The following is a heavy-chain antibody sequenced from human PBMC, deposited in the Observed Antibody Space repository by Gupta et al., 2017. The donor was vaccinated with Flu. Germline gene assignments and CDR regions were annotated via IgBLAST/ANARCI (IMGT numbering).Heavy chain of an antibody. V-gene: IGHV3-7*01. CDR3: ARNRGWQQFDY. CDR2: IAADDSVK. D-gene: IGHD5-24*01. J-gene: IGHJ4*02. CDR1: GFTFRSYW. Sequence: EEQLVESGGGLVQPGGSLRLSCVVPGFTFRSYWMDWVRQAPGKGLEWVANIAADDSVKNYADSVKGRFTISRDDAKNSVYLQMNSLRAEDTAVYYCARNRGWQQFDYWGQGALVTVSS.